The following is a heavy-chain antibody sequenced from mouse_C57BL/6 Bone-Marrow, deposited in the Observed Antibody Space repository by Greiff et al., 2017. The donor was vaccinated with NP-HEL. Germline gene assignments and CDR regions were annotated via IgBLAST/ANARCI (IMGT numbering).Heavy chain of an antibody. CDR1: GFTFSSYA. CDR3: ARDVPSTAQATAWFAY. Sequence: VQLKESGGGLVKPGGSLKLSCAASGFTFSSYAMSLVRPTPEKRLGWVATISDGGSYTYYPDNVKGRFTISRDNAKNNLYLQMSHLKSEDTAMYYCARDVPSTAQATAWFAYWGQGTLVTVSA. V-gene: IGHV5-4*01. CDR2: ISDGGSYT. J-gene: IGHJ3*01. D-gene: IGHD3-2*02.